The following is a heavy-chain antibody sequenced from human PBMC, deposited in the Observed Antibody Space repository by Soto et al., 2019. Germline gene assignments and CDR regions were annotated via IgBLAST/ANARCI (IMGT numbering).Heavy chain of an antibody. J-gene: IGHJ6*01. D-gene: IGHD1-26*01. CDR3: AKGGAIVAAGTRVYLYNALDG. CDR2: INPNSGDT. CDR1: GYTFTGYY. V-gene: IGHV1-2*02. Sequence: ASVKVSCKASGYTFTGYYVHWVRQAPGQGLEWMGWINPNSGDTYLAQRFQGRVTMNRDTSIGTAYMELRGLTSDDTAEYYCAKGGAIVAAGTRVYLYNALDGWGQGTTVTV.